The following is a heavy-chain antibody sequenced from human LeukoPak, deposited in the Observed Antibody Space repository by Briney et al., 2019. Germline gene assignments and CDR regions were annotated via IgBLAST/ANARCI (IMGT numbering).Heavy chain of an antibody. V-gene: IGHV4-61*09. CDR2: IYTSGGT. J-gene: IGHJ4*02. CDR1: GGSISSGSYY. CDR3: ARGSGRFDY. D-gene: IGHD6-19*01. Sequence: SETLSLTCTVSGGSISSGSYYWSWIRQPAGKGLEWIGHIYTSGGTNYNPSLKSRVTISVDTSKNQFSLKLSSVTAADTAVYYCARGSGRFDYWGQGTLVTVSS.